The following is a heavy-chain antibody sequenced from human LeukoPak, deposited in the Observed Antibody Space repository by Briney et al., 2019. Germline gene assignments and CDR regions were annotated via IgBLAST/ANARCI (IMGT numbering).Heavy chain of an antibody. CDR1: GGSISSGSYY. V-gene: IGHV4-61*02. CDR2: IYTSGST. CDR3: ARGYYDYVWGSYRYMDY. Sequence: SETPSLTCTVSGGSISSGSYYWSWIRQPAGKGLEWIGRIYTSGSTNYNPSLKSRVTISVDTSKNQFSLKLSSVTAADTAVYYCARGYYDYVWGSYRYMDYWGQGTLVTVSS. D-gene: IGHD3-16*02. J-gene: IGHJ4*02.